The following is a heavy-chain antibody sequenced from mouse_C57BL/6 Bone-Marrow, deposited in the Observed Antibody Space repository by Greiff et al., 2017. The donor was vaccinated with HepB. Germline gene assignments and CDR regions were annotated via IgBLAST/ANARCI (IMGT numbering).Heavy chain of an antibody. D-gene: IGHD1-1*02. CDR2: VYPYNGGT. Sequence: EVKLVESGPVLVKPGPSVKISCKASGFTFTDYYMHWVKQSHGKSLEWIGIVYPYNGGTSYNQKFKGKATLTVYTSSSSAYMELNSLTSEASAVYYCARSGWSDYFDYWGQGTTLTVSS. CDR1: GFTFTDYY. CDR3: ARSGWSDYFDY. V-gene: IGHV1-36*01. J-gene: IGHJ2*01.